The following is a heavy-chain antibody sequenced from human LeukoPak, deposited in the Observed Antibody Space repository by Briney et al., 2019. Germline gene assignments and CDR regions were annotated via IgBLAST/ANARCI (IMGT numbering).Heavy chain of an antibody. V-gene: IGHV3-21*01. CDR1: GFTFSSYS. CDR2: ISSSSSYI. CDR3: ARVSGEPYYYYMDV. Sequence: GGSLRLSCAASGFTFSSYSMNWVRQAPGKGLEWVSSISSSSSYIYYADSVKGRFTISRDNAKNSLYLQMNSLRAEDTAVYYCARVSGEPYYYYMDVWGKGTTVTVSS. J-gene: IGHJ6*03. D-gene: IGHD1-14*01.